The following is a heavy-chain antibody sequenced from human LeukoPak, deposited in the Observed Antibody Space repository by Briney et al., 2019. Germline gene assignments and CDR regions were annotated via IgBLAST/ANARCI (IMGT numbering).Heavy chain of an antibody. CDR2: ISGSAGST. CDR1: GFTFSSYA. Sequence: SGGSLRLSCAASGFTFSSYAMSWVRQAPGKGLEWVSVISGSAGSTYYADSVKGRFTISRDNSKNTLYLQMNSLRAGDTAVYYCAKYIPSSSGYDYWGQGTLATVSS. J-gene: IGHJ4*02. D-gene: IGHD3-22*01. V-gene: IGHV3-23*01. CDR3: AKYIPSSSGYDY.